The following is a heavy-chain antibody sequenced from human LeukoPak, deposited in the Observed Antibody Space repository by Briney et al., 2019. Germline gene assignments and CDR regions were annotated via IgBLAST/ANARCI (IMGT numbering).Heavy chain of an antibody. J-gene: IGHJ4*02. V-gene: IGHV4-34*01. Sequence: SETLSLTCAVYGGSFSGYYWSWIRQPPGKGLEWIGEINHSGSTNYNPSLKSRVTISVDTSKNQFSLKLSSVTAADTAVYYCARLYGNFQNYYDYWGQGTLVTVSS. CDR1: GGSFSGYY. D-gene: IGHD1-7*01. CDR3: ARLYGNFQNYYDY. CDR2: INHSGST.